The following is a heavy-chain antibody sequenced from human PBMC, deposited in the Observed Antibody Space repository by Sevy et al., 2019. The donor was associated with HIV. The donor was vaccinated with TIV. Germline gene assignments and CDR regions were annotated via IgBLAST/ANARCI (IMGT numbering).Heavy chain of an antibody. J-gene: IGHJ4*02. D-gene: IGHD2-15*01. V-gene: IGHV1-18*04. CDR2: ISAYNGNT. Sequence: ASVKVSCKASGYTFTNYGISWVRQAPGQGLEWMGWISAYNGNTNYAQSLQGRVTMTTDTSTNTAYMELRSLRSDDTXXXXXAXXXXXCXVGNCYSDSWGQGTLVTVSS. CDR1: GYTFTNYG. CDR3: AXXXXXCXVGNCYSDS.